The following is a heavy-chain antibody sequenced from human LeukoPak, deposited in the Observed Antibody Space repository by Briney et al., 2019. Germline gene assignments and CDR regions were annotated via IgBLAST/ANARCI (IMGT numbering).Heavy chain of an antibody. Sequence: GGSLSLSCAASGFTFSSYAMHWVRQAPGKGLEWVAVISYDGSNKYYADSVKGRFTISRDNSKNTLYLQMNSLRAEDTAVYYCARESGYSSSWGAFDIWGQGTMVTVSS. J-gene: IGHJ3*02. CDR2: ISYDGSNK. CDR3: ARESGYSSSWGAFDI. CDR1: GFTFSSYA. V-gene: IGHV3-30-3*01. D-gene: IGHD6-13*01.